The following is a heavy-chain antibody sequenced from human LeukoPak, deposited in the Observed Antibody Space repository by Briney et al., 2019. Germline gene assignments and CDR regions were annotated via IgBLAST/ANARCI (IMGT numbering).Heavy chain of an antibody. V-gene: IGHV3-74*01. CDR2: ISDGGSTT. Sequence: GGSLRLSCAASGFTFSSYWMHWVRQAPGKGLVWVSRISDGGSTTTYADSVKGRFTISRDNAKNTLYLQMNGLRAEDTAVYYCTRTPDGVDYWGQGTLVTVSS. J-gene: IGHJ4*02. D-gene: IGHD3-10*01. CDR3: TRTPDGVDY. CDR1: GFTFSSYW.